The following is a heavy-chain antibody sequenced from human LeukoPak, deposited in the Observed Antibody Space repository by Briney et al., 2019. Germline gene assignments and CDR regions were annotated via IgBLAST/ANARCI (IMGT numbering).Heavy chain of an antibody. CDR3: ARGRYCSADICSGGDAFDI. CDR1: GGSISSYY. CDR2: IYTRGST. J-gene: IGHJ3*02. V-gene: IGHV4-4*07. Sequence: PSETLSLTCTVSGGSISSYYWSWIRQPAGKGLEWIGRIYTRGSTNYNPSLKSRVTMSVDTSKNQFSLKLSSVTAVDTAVYYCARGRYCSADICSGGDAFDIWGQGTMVSVSS. D-gene: IGHD2-15*01.